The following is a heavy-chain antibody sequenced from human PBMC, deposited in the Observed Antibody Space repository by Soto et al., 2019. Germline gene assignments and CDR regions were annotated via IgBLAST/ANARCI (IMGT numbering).Heavy chain of an antibody. D-gene: IGHD5-18*01. J-gene: IGHJ4*02. Sequence: QVQLVQSGAEVKKPGSSVKVSCKASGGTFSSYAISWERQAPGQGLEWMGGIIPIFGTANYAQKFQGRVTITADTSTSTADMELSSLRSEATAVYYCATLGGTAMVKIDYWGQGTLVTVSS. V-gene: IGHV1-69*06. CDR1: GGTFSSYA. CDR2: IIPIFGTA. CDR3: ATLGGTAMVKIDY.